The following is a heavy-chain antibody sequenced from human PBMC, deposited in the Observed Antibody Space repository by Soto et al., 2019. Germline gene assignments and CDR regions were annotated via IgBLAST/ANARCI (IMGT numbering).Heavy chain of an antibody. Sequence: ESGGGLVNPGGSLRLSCAASGFTFSSYSMNWVRQAPGKGLEWVSSISSSSSYIYYADSVKGRFTTSRDNAKNSLYLQMNSLRAEDTAVYYCVPSIHDDYYYYGMDVWGQGTTVTVSS. CDR2: ISSSSSYI. J-gene: IGHJ6*02. D-gene: IGHD3-3*01. V-gene: IGHV3-21*01. CDR1: GFTFSSYS. CDR3: VPSIHDDYYYYGMDV.